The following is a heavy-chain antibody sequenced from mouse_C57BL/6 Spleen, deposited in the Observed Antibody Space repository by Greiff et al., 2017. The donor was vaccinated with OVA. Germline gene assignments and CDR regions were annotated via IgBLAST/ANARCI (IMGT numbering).Heavy chain of an antibody. V-gene: IGHV5-16*01. D-gene: IGHD1-1*01. Sequence: EVMLVESEGGLVQPGSSMKLSCTASGFTFSDYYMAWVRQVPEKGLEWVANINYDGSSTYYLDSLKSRFIISRDNAKNILYLQMSSLKSEDTATYYCARRKFYYGSSYDYFDYWGQGTTLTVSS. CDR3: ARRKFYYGSSYDYFDY. CDR1: GFTFSDYY. CDR2: INYDGSST. J-gene: IGHJ2*01.